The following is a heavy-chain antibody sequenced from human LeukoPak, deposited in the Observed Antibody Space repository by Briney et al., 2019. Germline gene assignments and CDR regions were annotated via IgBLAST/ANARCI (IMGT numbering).Heavy chain of an antibody. Sequence: EGSLRLSCAASGFTFSSYAMSWVRQAPGKGLEWVSTIIGSGGSTNYADSVRGRFTISRDNSKNTLYLQMNSLRAEDTAMYYCAKYDNSGRAGGYWGQGTLVTVSS. CDR2: IIGSGGST. J-gene: IGHJ4*02. CDR1: GFTFSSYA. V-gene: IGHV3-23*01. CDR3: AKYDNSGRAGGY. D-gene: IGHD3-22*01.